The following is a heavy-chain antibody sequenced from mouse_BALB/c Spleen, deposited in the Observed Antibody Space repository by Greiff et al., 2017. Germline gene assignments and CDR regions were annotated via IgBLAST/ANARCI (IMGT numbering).Heavy chain of an antibody. V-gene: IGHV5-9-3*01. CDR3: AKDDGY. J-gene: IGHJ3*02. CDR2: ISSGGSYT. CDR1: GFTFSSYA. Sequence: EVQGVESGGGLVKPGGSLKLSCAASGFTFSSYAMSWVRQTPEKRLEWVATISSGGSYTYYPDSVKGRFTISRDNAKNTLYLQMSSLRSEDTAMYYCAKDDGYWGQGTLVTVSA.